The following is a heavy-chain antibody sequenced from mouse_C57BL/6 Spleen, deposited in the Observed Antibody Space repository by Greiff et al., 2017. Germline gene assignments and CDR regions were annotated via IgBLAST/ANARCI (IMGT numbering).Heavy chain of an antibody. J-gene: IGHJ2*01. Sequence: QVQLQQSGPELVKPGASVKISCKASGYAFSSSWMNWVKQRPGKGLEWIGRIYPGDGDTNYNGKFKGKATLTADKASSTAYMQLSSLTSEDSAVYFCARSDYCNYGSGSDYWGQGTTLTVSS. V-gene: IGHV1-82*01. CDR1: GYAFSSSW. CDR2: IYPGDGDT. CDR3: ARSDYCNYGSGSDY. D-gene: IGHD2-1*01.